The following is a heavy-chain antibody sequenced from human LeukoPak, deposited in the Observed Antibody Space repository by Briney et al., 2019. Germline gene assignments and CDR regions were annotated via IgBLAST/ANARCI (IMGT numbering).Heavy chain of an antibody. CDR3: AKDIVVVPAAGGVDY. CDR2: ISGSGGST. CDR1: GFTFSSYA. V-gene: IGHV3-23*01. J-gene: IGHJ4*02. Sequence: PGGSLRLSCAASGFTFSSYAMSWVRQAPGKGLEWVSAISGSGGSTYYADSVKGRFTISRDNSKNTLYLQMNSLRAEDTAVYYCAKDIVVVPAAGGVDYWGQGTLVTVSS. D-gene: IGHD2-2*01.